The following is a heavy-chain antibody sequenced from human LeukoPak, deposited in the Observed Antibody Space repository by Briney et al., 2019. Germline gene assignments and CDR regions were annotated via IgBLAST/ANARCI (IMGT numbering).Heavy chain of an antibody. CDR1: GFTFSSYG. J-gene: IGHJ4*02. D-gene: IGHD6-13*01. V-gene: IGHV3-30*02. CDR2: IRYDGSNK. CDR3: AKASSSPLPFDY. Sequence: GGSLRLSCAASGFTFSSYGMHWVRQAPGKGLEWVAFIRYDGSNKYYVDSVKGRFTISRDNSKNTLYLQMNSLRAEDTAVYYCAKASSSPLPFDYWGQGTLVTVSS.